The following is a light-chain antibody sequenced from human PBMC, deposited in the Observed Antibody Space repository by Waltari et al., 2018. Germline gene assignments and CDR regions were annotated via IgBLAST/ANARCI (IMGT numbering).Light chain of an antibody. J-gene: IGKJ3*01. CDR1: QDANNL. V-gene: IGKV1-33*01. CDR3: QQYDNIFVT. CDR2: DAT. Sequence: QIPKPPSSLPASVGDRLTITCQTSQDANNLLNWYQNKPGKAPKLLLYDATHVETGVPSRFSRSGFGTEFTFTSASLQPEDVATYYCQQYDNIFVTFGPGTKV.